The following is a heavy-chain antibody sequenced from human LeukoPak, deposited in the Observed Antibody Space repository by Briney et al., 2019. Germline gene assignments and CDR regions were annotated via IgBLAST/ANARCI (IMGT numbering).Heavy chain of an antibody. Sequence: PGGSLRLSCAASGFTFSSYWMHWVRQAPGKGLVWVSRINSDGSSTSYADSVKGRFTISRDNAKNSLYLQMNSLRAEDTAVYYCATSGRREYYYGTSGAHAFDIWGQGTMVTVSS. CDR2: INSDGSST. J-gene: IGHJ3*02. CDR3: ATSGRREYYYGTSGAHAFDI. D-gene: IGHD3-22*01. CDR1: GFTFSSYW. V-gene: IGHV3-74*01.